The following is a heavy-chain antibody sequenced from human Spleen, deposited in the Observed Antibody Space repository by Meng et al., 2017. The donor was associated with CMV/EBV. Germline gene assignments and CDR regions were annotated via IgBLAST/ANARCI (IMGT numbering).Heavy chain of an antibody. V-gene: IGHV4-34*01. Sequence: SLTGAVYGGSFNGYYWTWIRQPPGKGLEWIGEINHSGGTDYNPSLKSLVTISVDTSKNQFSLKLRSVTAADTAVYYCARGNQLVSDSWGQGTLVTVSS. CDR2: INHSGGT. J-gene: IGHJ4*02. CDR1: GGSFNGYY. D-gene: IGHD1-1*01. CDR3: ARGNQLVSDS.